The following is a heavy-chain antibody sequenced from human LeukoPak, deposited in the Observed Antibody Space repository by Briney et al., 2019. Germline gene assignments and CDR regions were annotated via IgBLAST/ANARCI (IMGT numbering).Heavy chain of an antibody. CDR2: ISSSSSII. D-gene: IGHD4-17*01. J-gene: IGHJ4*02. CDR1: GFTFSNYN. CDR3: ARNGDYGSWYFDY. Sequence: PGGSLRLSCAGSGFTFSNYNINWVRQAPGKGLEWVSYISSSSSIIYYADSVKGRFTISRDNAKNSLYLQMNSLRAEDTAVYYCARNGDYGSWYFDYWGQGTLVTVSS. V-gene: IGHV3-48*04.